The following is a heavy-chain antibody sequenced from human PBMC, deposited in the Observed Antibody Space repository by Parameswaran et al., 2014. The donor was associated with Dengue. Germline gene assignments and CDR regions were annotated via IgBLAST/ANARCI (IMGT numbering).Heavy chain of an antibody. Sequence: RWIRQPPGKGLEWVSAISGSGGSTYYADSVKGRFTISRDNSKNTLYLQMNSLRAEDTAVYYCAKGGYSSGTLDYWGQGTLVTVSS. CDR3: AKGGYSSGTLDY. D-gene: IGHD6-19*01. V-gene: IGHV3-23*01. J-gene: IGHJ4*02. CDR2: ISGSGGST.